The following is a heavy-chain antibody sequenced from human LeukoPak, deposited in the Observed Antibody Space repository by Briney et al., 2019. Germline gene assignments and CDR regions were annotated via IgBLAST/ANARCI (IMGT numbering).Heavy chain of an antibody. CDR1: GGSISSYY. CDR2: IYTSGST. J-gene: IGHJ3*02. V-gene: IGHV4-4*07. Sequence: PSETLSLTCTVSGGSISSYYWSWIRQPAGKGLEWIGRIYTSGSTNYNPSLKSRVTMSVDTSKNQFSLKLSSVTAADTAVYYCARGTPYYYDSSGAFDIWGQGTMVTVSS. D-gene: IGHD3-22*01. CDR3: ARGTPYYYDSSGAFDI.